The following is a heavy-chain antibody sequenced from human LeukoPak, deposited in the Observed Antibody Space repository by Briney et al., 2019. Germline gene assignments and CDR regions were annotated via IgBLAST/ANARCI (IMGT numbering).Heavy chain of an antibody. CDR2: IYYSGST. Sequence: SETLSLTCTVSGGSISSSSYYWGWIRQPPGKGLEWIGSIYYSGSTNYNPSLKSRVTISVDTSKNQFSLKLSSVTAADTAVYYCARGVRGVIIGAFDIWGQGTMVTVSS. V-gene: IGHV4-39*07. CDR3: ARGVRGVIIGAFDI. D-gene: IGHD3-10*01. CDR1: GGSISSSSYY. J-gene: IGHJ3*02.